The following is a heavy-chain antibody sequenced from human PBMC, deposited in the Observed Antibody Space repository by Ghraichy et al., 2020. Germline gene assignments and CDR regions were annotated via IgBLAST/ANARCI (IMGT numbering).Heavy chain of an antibody. Sequence: ANTFSRFAMHWVRQAPGKGLEWIGVINTGNGNTKYSQKFHDRFTITWDTSASTASMELSSLRSEDTAVYYCALWGYNSDSSEGGFWGQGTLVTVSS. D-gene: IGHD6-25*01. CDR1: ANTFSRFA. CDR3: ALWGYNSDSSEGGF. J-gene: IGHJ4*02. V-gene: IGHV1-3*04. CDR2: INTGNGNT.